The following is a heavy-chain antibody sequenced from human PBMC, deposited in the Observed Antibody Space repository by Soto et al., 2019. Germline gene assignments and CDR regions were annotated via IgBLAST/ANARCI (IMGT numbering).Heavy chain of an antibody. V-gene: IGHV1-3*01. Sequence: ASVKVSCKASGYTFTSYAMNWVRQAPGQRLEWMGWINAGNGNTKYSQKFQGRVTITRDTSTSTAYMELSSLRSEDTAVYYCARARSSSAYYYGMDVWGQGTTVTVSS. CDR3: ARARSSSAYYYGMDV. CDR1: GYTFTSYA. J-gene: IGHJ6*02. CDR2: INAGNGNT. D-gene: IGHD6-6*01.